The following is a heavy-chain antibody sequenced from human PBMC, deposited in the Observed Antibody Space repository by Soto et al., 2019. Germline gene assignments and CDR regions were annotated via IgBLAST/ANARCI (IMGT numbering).Heavy chain of an antibody. J-gene: IGHJ6*02. V-gene: IGHV3-30*18. CDR2: ISYDGSNK. CDR3: AKEVWSGPMDV. Sequence: QVQLVESGGGVVQPGRSLRLSCAASGFTFSSYGMHWVRQAPGKGLEWVAVISYDGSNKYYADSVKGRFTISRDNSKNKLYLHMNILRAEDKAVDYCAKEVWSGPMDVWGQGTTVTVSS. CDR1: GFTFSSYG. D-gene: IGHD3-3*01.